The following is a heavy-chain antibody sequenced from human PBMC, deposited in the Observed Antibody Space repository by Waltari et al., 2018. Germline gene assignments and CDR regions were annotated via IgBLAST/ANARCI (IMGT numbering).Heavy chain of an antibody. CDR2: ISHTGDT. J-gene: IGHJ4*02. Sequence: QVQLQQWGAGLLKPSETLSLTCAVYGGSFYSDYWTWVRQAPGKGLQWIGEISHTGDTYYNASLKSRVTMLIDASKNQFSLKLRSVTAADAAIYYCASRVGGITPLTVWGQGTPVTVSS. D-gene: IGHD4-4*01. CDR1: GGSFYSDY. V-gene: IGHV4-34*01. CDR3: ASRVGGITPLTV.